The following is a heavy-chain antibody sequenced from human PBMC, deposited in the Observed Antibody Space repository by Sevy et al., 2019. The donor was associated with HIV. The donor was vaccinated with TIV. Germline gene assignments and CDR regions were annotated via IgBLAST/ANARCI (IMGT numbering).Heavy chain of an antibody. J-gene: IGHJ4*02. D-gene: IGHD3-22*01. CDR3: ARGGLVVITSPLDF. CDR1: GFTFSSYA. V-gene: IGHV3-64*01. Sequence: GGSLRLACAASGFTFSSYAMHWVRLAPGKGLEYVSALSSNGGSTYYANSVKGRFTISRDNSKNTLYLQMGSLRGEDMAAYYCARGGLVVITSPLDFWDQGTLVTVSS. CDR2: LSSNGGST.